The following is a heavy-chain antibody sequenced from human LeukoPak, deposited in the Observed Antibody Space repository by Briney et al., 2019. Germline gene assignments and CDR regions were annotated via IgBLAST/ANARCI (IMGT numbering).Heavy chain of an antibody. CDR2: IYHSGST. CDR3: ARDRGDGYNSGYFEY. CDR1: GYSISSGYY. V-gene: IGHV4-38-2*02. Sequence: SETLSLTCTVSGYSISSGYYWGWIRQPPGQGLEWIGSIYHSGSTYYNPSLKSRVTISVDTSKNQFSLKLSSVTAADTAVYYCARDRGDGYNSGYFEYWGQGTLVTVSS. J-gene: IGHJ4*02. D-gene: IGHD5-24*01.